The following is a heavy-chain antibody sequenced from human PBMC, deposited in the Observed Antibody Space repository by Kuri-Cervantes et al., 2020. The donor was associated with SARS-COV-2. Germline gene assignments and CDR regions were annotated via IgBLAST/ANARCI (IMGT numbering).Heavy chain of an antibody. CDR1: GGSISSSSYY. CDR3: ASGITDAFDI. CDR2: IYYSGST. V-gene: IGHV4-39*01. J-gene: IGHJ3*02. Sequence: SETLSLTCTVSGGSISSSSYYWGWIRQPPGKGLEWIGYIYYSGSTYYNPSLKSRVTISVDTSKNQFSLKLSSVTAADTAVYYCASGITDAFDIWGQGTMVTVSS.